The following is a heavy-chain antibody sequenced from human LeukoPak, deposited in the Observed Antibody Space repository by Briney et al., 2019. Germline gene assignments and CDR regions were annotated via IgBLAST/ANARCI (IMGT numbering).Heavy chain of an antibody. V-gene: IGHV4-61*08. CDR3: ARAPTFIMVRGVIGLGGMDV. CDR2: IYYSGST. CDR1: GGSISSGGYS. J-gene: IGHJ6*04. D-gene: IGHD3-10*01. Sequence: PSETLSLTCAVSGGSISSGGYSWSWIRQPPGKGLEWIGYIYYSGSTNYNPSLKSRVTISVDTSKNQFSLKLSSVTAADTAVYYCARAPTFIMVRGVIGLGGMDVWGKGTTVTVSS.